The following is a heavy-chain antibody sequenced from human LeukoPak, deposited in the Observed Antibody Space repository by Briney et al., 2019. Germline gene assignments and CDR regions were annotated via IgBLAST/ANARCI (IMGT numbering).Heavy chain of an antibody. CDR3: AREQISMIRGFDN. J-gene: IGHJ4*02. D-gene: IGHD3-10*01. CDR2: IYYSGNT. Sequence: PSETLSLTCTVSGGSISSYYWSWIRQPPGKGLELIGYIYYSGNTNYNPSLKSRVTISIDTSKKQFSLKLTSVTAADTAVYYCAREQISMIRGFDNWGQGTLVTDSS. CDR1: GGSISSYY. V-gene: IGHV4-59*01.